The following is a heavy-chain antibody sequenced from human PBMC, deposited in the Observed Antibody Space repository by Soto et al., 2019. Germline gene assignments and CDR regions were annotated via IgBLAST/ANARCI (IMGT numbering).Heavy chain of an antibody. J-gene: IGHJ4*02. CDR3: ARDNRSGYYFAY. CDR1: GDSISSGGYS. D-gene: IGHD3-3*01. V-gene: IGHV4-30-2*01. CDR2: IYQSGTT. Sequence: PSETLSLTCDVSGDSISSGGYSWNWIRQTPGKGLEWIGNIYQSGTTDYNPSLKSRVTISVDRSKNQFSLKLSSVTAADTAVYYCARDNRSGYYFAYWGQGTLVTVSS.